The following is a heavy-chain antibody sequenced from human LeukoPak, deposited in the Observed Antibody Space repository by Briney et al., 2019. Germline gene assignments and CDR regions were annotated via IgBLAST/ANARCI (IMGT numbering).Heavy chain of an antibody. J-gene: IGHJ4*02. Sequence: GASVKVSCKASGYTFTSYYMHWVRQAPGQGLEWMGIINPSGGSTSCAQKFQGRVTMTRDMSTSTAYMELNRLTSDDTAVYHCARDRSPAPGRSYGRGHFDYWGQGTLVTVSS. CDR2: INPSGGST. CDR3: ARDRSPAPGRSYGRGHFDY. V-gene: IGHV1-46*01. D-gene: IGHD5-18*01. CDR1: GYTFTSYY.